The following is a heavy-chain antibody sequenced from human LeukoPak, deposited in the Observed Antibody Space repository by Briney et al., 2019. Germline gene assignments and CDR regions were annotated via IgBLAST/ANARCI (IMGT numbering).Heavy chain of an antibody. CDR1: GGSFSGNY. CDR2: INHSGST. CDR3: ARNPLGARGRWFDP. J-gene: IGHJ5*02. V-gene: IGHV4-34*01. D-gene: IGHD1-26*01. Sequence: TLSLTCAVYGGSFSGNYWSXIRQPPGKGLEWIGEINHSGSTNYNPSLKSRVTISVDMSKNQFSLKLSSVTAADTAVYYCARNPLGARGRWFDPWGQGTLVTVSS.